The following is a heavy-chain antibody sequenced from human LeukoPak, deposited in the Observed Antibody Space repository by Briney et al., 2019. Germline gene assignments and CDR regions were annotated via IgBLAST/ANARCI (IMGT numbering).Heavy chain of an antibody. CDR3: ARQGDYDSSGYFFDY. CDR2: INHSGST. V-gene: IGHV4-34*01. CDR1: GGSFSGYY. D-gene: IGHD3-22*01. Sequence: KTSETLSLTCAVYGGSFSGYYWSWIRQPPGKGLEWIGEINHSGSTNYNPSLKSRVTTSVDTSKNQFSLKLSSVTAADTAVYYCARQGDYDSSGYFFDYWGQGTLVTVSS. J-gene: IGHJ4*02.